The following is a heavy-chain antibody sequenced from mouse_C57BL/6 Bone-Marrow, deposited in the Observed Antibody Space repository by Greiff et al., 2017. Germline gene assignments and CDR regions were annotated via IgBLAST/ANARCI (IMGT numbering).Heavy chain of an antibody. Sequence: VQLQQPGAELVKPGASVKLSCQASGYTFTSYWMQWVQQRPGQGLEWIGEIDPSDSSTNYTQQFKGKAKLTVDTPSSTAYMQLSSLTSEDAAVYYWASSRDFPDDWGQGTTLTVSA. CDR2: IDPSDSST. D-gene: IGHD2-4*01. V-gene: IGHV1-50*01. J-gene: IGHJ2*01. CDR3: ASSRDFPDD. CDR1: GYTFTSYW.